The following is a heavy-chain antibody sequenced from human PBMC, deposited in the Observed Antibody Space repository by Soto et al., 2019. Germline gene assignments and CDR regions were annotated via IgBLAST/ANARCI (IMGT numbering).Heavy chain of an antibody. D-gene: IGHD1-1*01. V-gene: IGHV4-34*01. J-gene: IGHJ3*02. CDR1: GGFVTSGSYY. Sequence: SETLSLTCAVYGGFVTSGSYYWSWIRQPPGKGLEWIGEMSHSGGTHFNPSLKSRVTISVDASKNQFTLKMSSVTAADTALYYCARVERGTATTVVDAFDIWGPGTMVTVSS. CDR2: MSHSGGT. CDR3: ARVERGTATTVVDAFDI.